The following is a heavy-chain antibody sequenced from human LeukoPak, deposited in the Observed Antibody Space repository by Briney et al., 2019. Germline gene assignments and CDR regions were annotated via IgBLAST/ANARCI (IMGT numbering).Heavy chain of an antibody. Sequence: PGESLRLSCAASGXTVSNNFVGWVRQAPGKGLEWVSGIYADGSTYYADSVKGRFTLSRHNSENTLSLEMNSLRPEDTALYYCARESSVSGWFIYWGQGTLVTVSS. V-gene: IGHV3-53*04. J-gene: IGHJ4*02. CDR2: IYADGST. D-gene: IGHD6-19*01. CDR1: GXTVSNNF. CDR3: ARESSVSGWFIY.